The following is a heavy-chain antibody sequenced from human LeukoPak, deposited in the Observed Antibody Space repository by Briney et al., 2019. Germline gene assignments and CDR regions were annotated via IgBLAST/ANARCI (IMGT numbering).Heavy chain of an antibody. CDR3: ASVTVDTAMVGLEEGYFDY. D-gene: IGHD5-18*01. Sequence: RPSETLSLTCAVYGGSFSGYYWSWIRQPPGKGLEWIGEINHSGSTNYNPSLKSRVTISVDTSKNQFSLKLSSVTAADTAVYYCASVTVDTAMVGLEEGYFDYWGQGTLVTVSS. J-gene: IGHJ4*02. CDR2: INHSGST. CDR1: GGSFSGYY. V-gene: IGHV4-34*01.